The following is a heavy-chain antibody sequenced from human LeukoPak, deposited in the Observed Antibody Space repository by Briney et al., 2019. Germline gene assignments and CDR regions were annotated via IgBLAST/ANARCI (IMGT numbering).Heavy chain of an antibody. J-gene: IGHJ5*02. CDR2: INADSSTI. CDR3: VKCTAACQHTYFDP. V-gene: IGHV3-48*01. CDR1: GFTFSTYN. D-gene: IGHD2-8*02. Sequence: GGSLRLSCAASGFTFSTYNMNWVRQAPGKGLEWISYINADSSTIQYADSVRGRFTTSRDNAKNSLYLQMNSLRAEDTAVYYCVKCTAACQHTYFDPWGQGTLVTVSS.